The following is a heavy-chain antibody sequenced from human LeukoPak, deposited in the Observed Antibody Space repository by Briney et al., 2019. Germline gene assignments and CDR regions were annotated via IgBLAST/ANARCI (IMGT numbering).Heavy chain of an antibody. CDR2: ISGSGST. J-gene: IGHJ4*02. CDR1: GFTFSSYA. CDR3: AKQYSSSWHYFDY. V-gene: IGHV3-23*01. Sequence: GGSLRLSCAASGFTFSSYAMAWVRQAAGKGLEWVSAISGSGSTYYADSVKGRFTISRDNSKNTLYLQMNSLRAEDTAVYHCAKQYSSSWHYFDYWGQGTLVTVSS. D-gene: IGHD6-13*01.